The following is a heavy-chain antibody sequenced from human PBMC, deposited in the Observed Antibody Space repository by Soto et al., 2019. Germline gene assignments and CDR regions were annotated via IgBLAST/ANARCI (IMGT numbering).Heavy chain of an antibody. CDR1: GGSISSYY. J-gene: IGHJ4*02. V-gene: IGHV4-59*01. D-gene: IGHD3-3*01. CDR3: ARNTPNYDFWSGYYDY. CDR2: IYYSGST. Sequence: KQSQTLSLTCTVSGGSISSYYWSWIRQPPGKGLEWIGYIYYSGSTNYNPSLKSRVTISVDTSKNQFSLKLSSVTAADTAVYYCARNTPNYDFWSGYYDYWGQGTLVTVSS.